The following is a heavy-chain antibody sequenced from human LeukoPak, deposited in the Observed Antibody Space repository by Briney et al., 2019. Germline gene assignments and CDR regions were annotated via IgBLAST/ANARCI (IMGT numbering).Heavy chain of an antibody. Sequence: ASVKVSCKASGFTFTGYYTHWLRQAPGQGPEWMGWINPDSGGPNYAQKFQGRVTMTRDMSTSTVYMELSSLRSDDTAVYYCAREIPSYDFPGRVDWFDPWGQGTLVTVSS. CDR2: INPDSGGP. J-gene: IGHJ5*02. V-gene: IGHV1-2*02. CDR3: AREIPSYDFPGRVDWFDP. D-gene: IGHD3-3*01. CDR1: GFTFTGYY.